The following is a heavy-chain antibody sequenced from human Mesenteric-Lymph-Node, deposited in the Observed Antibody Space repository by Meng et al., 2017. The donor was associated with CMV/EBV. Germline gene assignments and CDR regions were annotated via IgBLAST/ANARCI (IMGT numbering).Heavy chain of an antibody. CDR2: IIPIFGTA. J-gene: IGHJ5*02. Sequence: SVKVSCKASGGTFSSYAISWVRQAPGQGLEWMGGIIPIFGTANYAQKFQGRVTITTDESTSTAYMELSSLRSEDTAVYYCARVVTDWDCSSTSCPRWFDPWGQGTLVTVSS. CDR1: GGTFSSYA. D-gene: IGHD2-2*01. V-gene: IGHV1-69*05. CDR3: ARVVTDWDCSSTSCPRWFDP.